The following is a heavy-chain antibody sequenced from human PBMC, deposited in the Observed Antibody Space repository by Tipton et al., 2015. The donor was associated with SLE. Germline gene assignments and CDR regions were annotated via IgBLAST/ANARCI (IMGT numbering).Heavy chain of an antibody. CDR3: ARGGVWWLRGLPVDY. J-gene: IGHJ4*02. Sequence: PSLTCAVYGGSFSGYYWSWIRQPPGKGLEWIGEINHSGSTNYNPSLKSRVTISVDTSKNQFSLKLSSVTAADTAVYYCARGGVWWLRGLPVDYWGQGTLVTVSS. D-gene: IGHD5-12*01. CDR2: INHSGST. V-gene: IGHV4-34*01. CDR1: GGSFSGYY.